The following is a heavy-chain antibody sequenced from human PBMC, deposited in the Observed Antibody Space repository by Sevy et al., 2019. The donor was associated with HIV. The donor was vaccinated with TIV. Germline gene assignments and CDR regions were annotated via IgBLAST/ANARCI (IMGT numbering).Heavy chain of an antibody. CDR3: AREGGYTYQGMDV. D-gene: IGHD5-12*01. J-gene: IGHJ6*02. CDR1: GFTFSNYD. Sequence: GGSLRLSCAASGFTFSNYDLNWVRQAPGNGVEWVSYISSDSGRIYYADSVKGRFTISRDNAKNSLYVQMNRLRAEDTAVYYCAREGGYTYQGMDVWGQGTTVTVSS. V-gene: IGHV3-48*01. CDR2: ISSDSGRI.